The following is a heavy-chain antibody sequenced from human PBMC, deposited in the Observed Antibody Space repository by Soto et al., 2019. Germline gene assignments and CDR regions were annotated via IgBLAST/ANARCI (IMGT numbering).Heavy chain of an antibody. Sequence: LIPSCAGSGFTFSRFGMHWVLQAPGKGLEGASLIWYDGSKKSYGDSVKGRFTISRDNSRNTVYLQMNSLRAEDTAVYYCARDASYYSLWSGYYHSRNGMDVWGHGTMVTVSS. CDR3: ARDASYYSLWSGYYHSRNGMDV. D-gene: IGHD3-3*01. J-gene: IGHJ6*01. V-gene: IGHV3-33*01. CDR1: GFTFSRFG. CDR2: IWYDGSKK.